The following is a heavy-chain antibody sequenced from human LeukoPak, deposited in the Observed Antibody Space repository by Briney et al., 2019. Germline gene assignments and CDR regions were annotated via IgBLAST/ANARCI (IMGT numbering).Heavy chain of an antibody. CDR1: GFTFSSYG. CDR2: ISSTSSYI. CDR3: ARVGYSSGWYFDY. J-gene: IGHJ4*02. Sequence: GRSLRLSCAASGFTFSSYGMHWVRQAPGKGLEWVSPISSTSSYIYYADSVKGRFTISRDNAQKSLYLQMNSLRAEDTAVYYCARVGYSSGWYFDYWGQGTLVTVSS. V-gene: IGHV3-21*01. D-gene: IGHD6-19*01.